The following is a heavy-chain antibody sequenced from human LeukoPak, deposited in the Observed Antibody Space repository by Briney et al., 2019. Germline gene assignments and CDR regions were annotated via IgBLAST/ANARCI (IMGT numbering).Heavy chain of an antibody. D-gene: IGHD2-2*02. J-gene: IGHJ5*02. CDR1: GGSFSGYY. V-gene: IGHV4-34*01. CDR2: INHSGST. Sequence: PSETLSLTCAVYGGSFSGYYWSWIRQPPGKGLEWIGEINHSGSTNYNPSLKSRVTISVDTSKNQFSLKLSSVTAADTAVYYCARDLPPYCSSTSCYRWFDPWGQGTLVTVSS. CDR3: ARDLPPYCSSTSCYRWFDP.